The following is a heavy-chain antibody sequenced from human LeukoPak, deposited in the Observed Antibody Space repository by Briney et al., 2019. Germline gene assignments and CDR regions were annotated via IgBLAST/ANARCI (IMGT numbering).Heavy chain of an antibody. CDR3: ARGRYYFDY. J-gene: IGHJ4*02. V-gene: IGHV2-70*11. CDR2: IDWDDAT. CDR1: GFSLTTLEVS. Sequence: SGPTLVNPTQTLTLTCTFSGFSLTTLEVSVNWIRQPPGKALEWLARIDWDDATYYTTSLKSRLTISKDTSKNQVVLTMTNMDPVDTATYYCARGRYYFDYWGQGALVSVSS.